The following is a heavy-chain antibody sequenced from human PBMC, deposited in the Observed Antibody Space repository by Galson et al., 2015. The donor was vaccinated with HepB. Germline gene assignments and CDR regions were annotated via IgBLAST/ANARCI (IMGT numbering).Heavy chain of an antibody. D-gene: IGHD3-3*01. CDR1: GFTFSSYA. CDR3: ARARGASADAFDI. Sequence: SLRLSCAASGFTFSSYAMHWVRQAPGKGPEWVAVISYDGSNKYYADSVKGRFTISRDNSKNTLYLQMNSLRAEDTAVYYCARARGASADAFDIWGQGTMVTVSS. V-gene: IGHV3-30-3*01. CDR2: ISYDGSNK. J-gene: IGHJ3*02.